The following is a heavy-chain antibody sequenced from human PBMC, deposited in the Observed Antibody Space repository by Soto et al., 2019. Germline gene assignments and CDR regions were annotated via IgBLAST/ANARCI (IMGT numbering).Heavy chain of an antibody. CDR1: GGSISSYY. CDR3: ARGLMGYSSGWLSRFDP. CDR2: IYYSGST. Sequence: SETLSLTCTVSGGSISSYYWSWIRQPPGKGLEWIGYIYYSGSTNYNPSLKSRVTISVDTSKNQFSLKLSSVTAADTAVYYCARGLMGYSSGWLSRFDPWGQGTLVTVSS. J-gene: IGHJ5*02. V-gene: IGHV4-59*01. D-gene: IGHD6-19*01.